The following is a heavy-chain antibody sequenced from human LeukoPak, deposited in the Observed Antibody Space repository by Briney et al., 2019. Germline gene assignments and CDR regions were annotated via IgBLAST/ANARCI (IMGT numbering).Heavy chain of an antibody. CDR1: GGTFSSYA. J-gene: IGHJ6*04. V-gene: IGHV1-69*10. CDR3: ARVEQLERQPSYGMDV. Sequence: SVKVSCKASGGTFSSYAISWVRQAPGQGLEWMGGIIPIFGIANYAQKFQGRVTITADKSTSTVYMEVSSLRSEDTAVYYCARVEQLERQPSYGMDVWGKGTTVTVSS. D-gene: IGHD1-1*01. CDR2: IIPIFGIA.